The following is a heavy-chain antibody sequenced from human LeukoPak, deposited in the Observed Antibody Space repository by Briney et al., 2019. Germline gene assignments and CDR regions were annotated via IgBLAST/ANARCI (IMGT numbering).Heavy chain of an antibody. CDR1: GFTFSSYG. J-gene: IGHJ4*02. D-gene: IGHD5-12*01. V-gene: IGHV3-33*01. Sequence: GSLRLSCAASGFTFSSYGMHWVRQAPGKGLEWVALIWYDGSNKYYTDSVKGRFTISRDNSKNTLYLQMNSLRAEDTAVYYCAREGGYSGYDPPGPFDYWGQGTLVTVSS. CDR2: IWYDGSNK. CDR3: AREGGYSGYDPPGPFDY.